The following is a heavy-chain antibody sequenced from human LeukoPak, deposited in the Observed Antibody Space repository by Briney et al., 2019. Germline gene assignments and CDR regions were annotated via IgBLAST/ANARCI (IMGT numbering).Heavy chain of an antibody. CDR2: VSRSGGAT. D-gene: IGHD6-13*01. Sequence: GGSLRLSCAASGFTFSSSAMSWVRQAQGKGLEWVSAVSRSGGATYYADSVKGRFTISRDNSKNTLYLQMNSLRAEDTAVYYCAKDLRDIAAAGTYHYWGQGTLVTVSS. CDR3: AKDLRDIAAAGTYHY. J-gene: IGHJ4*02. CDR1: GFTFSSSA. V-gene: IGHV3-23*01.